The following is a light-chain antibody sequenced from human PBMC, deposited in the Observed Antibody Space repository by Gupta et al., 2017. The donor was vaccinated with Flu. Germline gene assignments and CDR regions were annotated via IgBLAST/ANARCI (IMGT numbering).Light chain of an antibody. CDR3: CADGGDNNWV. CDR2: DAN. CDR1: TSDFGTYNR. V-gene: IGLV2-11*01. J-gene: IGLJ3*02. Sequence: QSALTQPRSVSGSPGQSVTITCTGPTSDFGTYNRVSWYQQHPGKAPKVIIFDANKRPAGVPARFFGSKAGNMPALIISGLKKEEEADYYCCADGGDNNWVFGGRTKLTVL.